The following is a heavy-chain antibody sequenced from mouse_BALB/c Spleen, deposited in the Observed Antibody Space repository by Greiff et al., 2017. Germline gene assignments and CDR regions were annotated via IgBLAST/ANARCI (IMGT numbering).Heavy chain of an antibody. CDR1: GYTFTSYT. CDR3: ARGDYRAY. D-gene: IGHD1-1*02. Sequence: QVQLQQPGAELVKPGASVKLSCKASGYTFTSYTMHWVKQRPGQGLEWIGYINPSSGYTNYNQKFKDKATLTADKSSSTAYMQLSSLTSEDSAVYYCARGDYRAYWGQGTLVTVSA. V-gene: IGHV1S26*01. J-gene: IGHJ3*01. CDR2: INPSSGYT.